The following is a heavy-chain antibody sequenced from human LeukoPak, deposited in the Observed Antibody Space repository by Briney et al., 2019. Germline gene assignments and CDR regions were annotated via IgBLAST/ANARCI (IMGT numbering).Heavy chain of an antibody. CDR1: GGSISSYY. V-gene: IGHV4-4*07. CDR2: IYTSGRT. J-gene: IGHJ3*02. Sequence: SETLSLTCTVAGGSISSYYWSWIRQPAGKGLEWIGRIYTSGRTNYNPSFKSQVTISVDKSKNQFSLQLSSVTAADTAVYYCARTSPLTTVTPQDACDIWGQGTMVTVSS. D-gene: IGHD4-17*01. CDR3: ARTSPLTTVTPQDACDI.